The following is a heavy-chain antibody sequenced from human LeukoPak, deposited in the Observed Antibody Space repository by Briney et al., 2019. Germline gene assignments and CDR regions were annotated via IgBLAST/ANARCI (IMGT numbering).Heavy chain of an antibody. V-gene: IGHV4-59*01. CDR2: IYYSGST. CDR1: GGSISCYY. D-gene: IGHD4-17*01. J-gene: IGHJ4*02. CDR3: ARTEPVTTMQYYFDY. Sequence: PSETLSLTCTVSGGSISCYYWSWIRQPPGKGLEWIGYIYYSGSTNYNPSLKSRVTISVDTSKNQFSLKLSSVTAADTAVYYCARTEPVTTMQYYFDYWGQGTLVTVSS.